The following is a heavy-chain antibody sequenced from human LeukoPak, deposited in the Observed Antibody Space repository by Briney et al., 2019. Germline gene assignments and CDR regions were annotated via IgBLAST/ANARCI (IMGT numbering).Heavy chain of an antibody. CDR2: IYTSGST. D-gene: IGHD3/OR15-3a*01. CDR3: ARVRGTGYSYYFDY. CDR1: GGSISSYY. J-gene: IGHJ4*02. V-gene: IGHV4-4*07. Sequence: PSETLSLTCTLSGGSISSYYWSWIRQPAGKGLEWIGRIYTSGSTNYNPSLKSRVTMSVDTSKNQFSLKLSSVTAADTAVYYCARVRGTGYSYYFDYWGQGTLVTVSS.